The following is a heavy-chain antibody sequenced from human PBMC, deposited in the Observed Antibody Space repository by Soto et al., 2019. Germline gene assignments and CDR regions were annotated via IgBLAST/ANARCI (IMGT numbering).Heavy chain of an antibody. CDR3: ARVSPGSLREYYYGMDV. Sequence: ETLSYTCVLGDRSLSSYYWCWVRGPPGKGLEWIGYIYYSGSTNCNPSLKSLATISVDTSKNQCFLKLSYVTSADTAVYYCARVSPGSLREYYYGMDVWGQGTTVTVSS. J-gene: IGHJ6*02. CDR1: DRSLSSYY. CDR2: IYYSGST. V-gene: IGHV4-59*01. D-gene: IGHD3-10*01.